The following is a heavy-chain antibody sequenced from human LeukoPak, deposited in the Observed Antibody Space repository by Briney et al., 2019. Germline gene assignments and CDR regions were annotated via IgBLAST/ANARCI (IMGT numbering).Heavy chain of an antibody. CDR1: GFTFSSYG. Sequence: PGGTLRLSCAASGFTFSSYGMSWVRQAAGQGLEWVSAISGSGGGTYYADSVKGRFTSSRDNPKDTLYLQINSLRAEDTAVYYCAKDRALWFGEFDIGYYMGVWGKGTTVTVSS. CDR3: AKDRALWFGEFDIGYYMGV. J-gene: IGHJ6*03. D-gene: IGHD3-10*01. CDR2: ISGSGGGT. V-gene: IGHV3-23*01.